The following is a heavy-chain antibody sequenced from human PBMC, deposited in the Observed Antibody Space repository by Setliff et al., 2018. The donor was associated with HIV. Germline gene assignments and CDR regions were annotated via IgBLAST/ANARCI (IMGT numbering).Heavy chain of an antibody. D-gene: IGHD3-10*01. V-gene: IGHV5-51*01. Sequence: GESLKISCKGSGYSFTSYWIGWVRQMPGKGLEWMGIIYPADSDTRYSPSFQGQVTISADKSISTAFLQWRSLKASDTAIYYCARLPSLLWFGELNYYFDYWGQGTRVTVS. J-gene: IGHJ4*02. CDR2: IYPADSDT. CDR1: GYSFTSYW. CDR3: ARLPSLLWFGELNYYFDY.